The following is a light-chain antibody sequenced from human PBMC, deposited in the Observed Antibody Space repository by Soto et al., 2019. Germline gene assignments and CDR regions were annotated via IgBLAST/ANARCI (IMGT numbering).Light chain of an antibody. Sequence: QFALTQPASVSGSPGQSITISCTGTSSDVGGYNYVSWYQQHPGKAPKLMIYDVSNRPSGVSNRFSGSKSGNTASLTISGLQAEDEADYYCSSYTSSSTLWVFGTGTMVTVL. CDR1: SSDVGGYNY. CDR2: DVS. J-gene: IGLJ1*01. V-gene: IGLV2-14*01. CDR3: SSYTSSSTLWV.